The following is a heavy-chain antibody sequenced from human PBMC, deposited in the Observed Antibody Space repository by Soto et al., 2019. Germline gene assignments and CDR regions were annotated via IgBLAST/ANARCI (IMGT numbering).Heavy chain of an antibody. V-gene: IGHV4-34*01. D-gene: IGHD3-3*02. Sequence: SETLSLTCAVYGGSFSGYYWSWIRQPPGKGLEWIGEINHSGSTNYHPSLKGRVTISLDTSRNQFSLNLSAVTAADTAVYYCARHTWTIRAGFDYWGQGALVTVSS. CDR2: INHSGST. CDR1: GGSFSGYY. CDR3: ARHTWTIRAGFDY. J-gene: IGHJ4*02.